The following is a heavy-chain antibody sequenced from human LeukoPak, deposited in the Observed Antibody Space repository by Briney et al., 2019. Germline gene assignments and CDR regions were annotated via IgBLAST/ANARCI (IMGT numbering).Heavy chain of an antibody. CDR2: ISGSGGST. V-gene: IGHV3-23*01. CDR3: AKFVVRVGSSNWFDP. Sequence: SGGSLRLSCAASGFTFSSYSMNWVRQAPGKGLEWVSAISGSGGSTYYADSVKGRFTISRDNSKNTLYLQMNSLRAEDTAVYYCAKFVVRVGSSNWFDPWGQGTLVTVSS. CDR1: GFTFSSYS. J-gene: IGHJ5*02. D-gene: IGHD6-6*01.